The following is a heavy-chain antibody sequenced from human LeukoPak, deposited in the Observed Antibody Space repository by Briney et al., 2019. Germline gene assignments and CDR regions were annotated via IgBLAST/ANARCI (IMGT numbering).Heavy chain of an antibody. CDR3: ASRGPDIVVVPAAAAYYYYYMDV. Sequence: ASVKVSCKASGGTFSSYAISWVRQAPGQGLEWMGWINPNSGGTNYAQKFQGRVTMTRDTSISTAYMELSRLRSDDTAVYYCASRGPDIVVVPAAAAYYYYYMDVWGKGTTVTISS. CDR1: GGTFSSYA. CDR2: INPNSGGT. V-gene: IGHV1-2*02. D-gene: IGHD2-2*01. J-gene: IGHJ6*03.